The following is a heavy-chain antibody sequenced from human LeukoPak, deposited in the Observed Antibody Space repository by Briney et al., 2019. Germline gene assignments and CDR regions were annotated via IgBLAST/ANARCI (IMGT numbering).Heavy chain of an antibody. J-gene: IGHJ4*02. CDR1: GFTFSSYA. D-gene: IGHD4-23*01. CDR2: ISYDGSNK. Sequence: GGSLRLSCAASGFTFSSYAMHWVRQAPGKGLEGVAVISYDGSNKYYADSVKGRFTISRDNSKNTLYLQMNSLRAEDTAVHYCARETTVVTREIDYWGQGTLVTVSS. V-gene: IGHV3-30-3*01. CDR3: ARETTVVTREIDY.